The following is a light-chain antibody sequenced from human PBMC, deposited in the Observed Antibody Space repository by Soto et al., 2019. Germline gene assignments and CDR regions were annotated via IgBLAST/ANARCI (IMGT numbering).Light chain of an antibody. CDR1: QGLVYSDGNTF. V-gene: IGKV2-30*01. Sequence: DVVMTQSPLSLSVTLGQPASISCRSSQGLVYSDGNTFLNWFHQRPGQSPRRLIYQVSNRDSGVPDRFRGSGSGTDYTLTISRVEAEDVGIYYCVQGTHWPWTFGQGNKVEIK. CDR2: QVS. CDR3: VQGTHWPWT. J-gene: IGKJ1*01.